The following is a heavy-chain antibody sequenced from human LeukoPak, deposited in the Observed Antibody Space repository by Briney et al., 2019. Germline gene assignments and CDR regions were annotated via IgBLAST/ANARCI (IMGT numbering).Heavy chain of an antibody. J-gene: IGHJ6*02. CDR2: ITDSDSGT. CDR3: AKAYGYSSSWTSNYYFYGLDV. D-gene: IGHD6-13*01. Sequence: PGGSLRLSCAASGFTFRSYAMSWVRQAPRKGLEWVSAITDSDSGTYYADSVKGRFTISRDNSKNTLYLQMNSLRAEDTAVYYCAKAYGYSSSWTSNYYFYGLDVWGQGTTVTVSS. V-gene: IGHV3-23*01. CDR1: GFTFRSYA.